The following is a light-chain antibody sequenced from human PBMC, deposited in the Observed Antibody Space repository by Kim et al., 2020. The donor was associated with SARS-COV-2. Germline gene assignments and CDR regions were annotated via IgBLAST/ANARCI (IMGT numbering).Light chain of an antibody. CDR1: SSNIGAGYD. J-gene: IGLJ2*01. Sequence: GHRVTISCTGSSSNIGAGYDVHWYQQLPGKAPKLLIYGNSNRPSGVPDRFSGSKSGTSASLAITGLQAEDEADYYCQSYDSSLSVVFGGGTQLTVL. CDR3: QSYDSSLSVV. CDR2: GNS. V-gene: IGLV1-40*01.